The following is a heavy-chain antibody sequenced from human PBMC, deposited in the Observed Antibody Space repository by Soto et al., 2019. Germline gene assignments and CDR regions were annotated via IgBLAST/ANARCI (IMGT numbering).Heavy chain of an antibody. CDR1: GFTFSSYG. D-gene: IGHD3-9*01. CDR2: IWYDGSNK. V-gene: IGHV3-33*01. J-gene: IGHJ6*02. Sequence: GGSLRLSCAASGFTFSSYGMHWVRQAPGKGLEWVAVIWYDGSNKYYADSVKGRFTISRDNSKNTLYLQMNSLRAEDTAVYYCARGENYDILTGYTYYYYGMDVWGQGTTVTVSS. CDR3: ARGENYDILTGYTYYYYGMDV.